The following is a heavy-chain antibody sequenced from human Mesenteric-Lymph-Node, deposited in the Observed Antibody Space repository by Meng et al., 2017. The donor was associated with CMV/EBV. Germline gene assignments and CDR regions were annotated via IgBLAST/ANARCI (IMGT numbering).Heavy chain of an antibody. V-gene: IGHV4-38-2*02. CDR1: GYSISSGYY. CDR2: IYHSGST. CDR3: ARVLLFDIVVVPAARYYFDY. Sequence: SETLSLTCTVSGYSISSGYYWGWIRQPPGKGLEWIGSIYHSGSTYYNPSLKSRVTISVDTSKNQFSLKLSSVTAADTAVYYCARVLLFDIVVVPAARYYFDYWGQGTLVTVSS. J-gene: IGHJ4*02. D-gene: IGHD2-2*01.